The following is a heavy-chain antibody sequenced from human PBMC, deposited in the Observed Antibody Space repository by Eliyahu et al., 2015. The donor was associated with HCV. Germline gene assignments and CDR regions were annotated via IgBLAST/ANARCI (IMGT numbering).Heavy chain of an antibody. D-gene: IGHD3-3*01. CDR1: GGSISSSNYY. CDR3: ARLFAEWSASNYFDY. CDR2: IYYSGST. V-gene: IGHV4-39*01. Sequence: VSGGSISSSNYYWGGIRQPPGKGLEWIGNIYYSGSTYYNPSLKSRVTISVDTSKNQFSLKLRSVSAADTAVYYCARLFAEWSASNYFDYWGQGTLVTVSS. J-gene: IGHJ4*02.